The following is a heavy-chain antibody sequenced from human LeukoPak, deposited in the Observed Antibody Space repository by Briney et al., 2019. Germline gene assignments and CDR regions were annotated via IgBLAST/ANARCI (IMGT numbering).Heavy chain of an antibody. V-gene: IGHV3-15*01. D-gene: IGHD6-6*01. CDR2: VYSKSSGGRS. J-gene: IGHJ6*02. CDR3: ARHPPEYSTPHGMDV. CDR1: GFSFSDTW. Sequence: GGSLRLSCAASGFSFSDTWMTWVRQAPGKGLEWVGRVYSKSSGGRSDHAAPVKGRFTISRDDSKSTLYLQMTSLRAEDTAIYYCARHPPEYSTPHGMDVWGQGTTVTVSS.